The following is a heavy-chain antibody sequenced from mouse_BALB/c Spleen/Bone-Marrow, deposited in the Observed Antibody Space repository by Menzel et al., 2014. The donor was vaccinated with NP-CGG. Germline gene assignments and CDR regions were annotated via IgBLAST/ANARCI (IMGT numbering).Heavy chain of an antibody. D-gene: IGHD2-2*01. Sequence: EVKLVESGGGLVQPGGSLRLSCATSGFTFTDYYMSWVRQPPGKALEWLGFIRNKANGYTTEYSASVKGRFTISRDNSQSIVYLQMNSVRAEDSASDYCARYGYDYFDYWGQGTPLTVSS. CDR2: IRNKANGYTT. J-gene: IGHJ2*01. CDR1: GFTFTDYY. V-gene: IGHV7-3*02. CDR3: ARYGYDYFDY.